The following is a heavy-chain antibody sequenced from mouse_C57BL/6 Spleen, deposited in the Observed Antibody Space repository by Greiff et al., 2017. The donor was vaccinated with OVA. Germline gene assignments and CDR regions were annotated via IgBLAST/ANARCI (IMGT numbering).Heavy chain of an antibody. D-gene: IGHD1-1*01. Sequence: VQLQQSGAELARPGASVKLSCKASGYTFTSYGISWVKQRTGQGLEWIGEIYPRSGNTYYNEKFKGKATLTADKSSSTAYMELRSLTSEDSAVYFCARSEDYGSSYDYAMDYWGQGTSVTVSS. J-gene: IGHJ4*01. CDR3: ARSEDYGSSYDYAMDY. V-gene: IGHV1-81*01. CDR2: IYPRSGNT. CDR1: GYTFTSYG.